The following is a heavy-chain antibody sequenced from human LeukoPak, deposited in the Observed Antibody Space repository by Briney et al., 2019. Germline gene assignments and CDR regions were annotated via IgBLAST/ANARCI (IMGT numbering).Heavy chain of an antibody. CDR2: ISAYNGNT. Sequence: VASVKVSCKASGYTFTSYGISWVRQAPGQGLEWMGWISAYNGNTNYAQKRQGRVTMTTDTSTSTAYMERRSLRSDDTAVYYCARDKPYYYDSSGYYGGDYWGQGTLVTVSS. CDR1: GYTFTSYG. J-gene: IGHJ4*02. V-gene: IGHV1-18*01. D-gene: IGHD3-22*01. CDR3: ARDKPYYYDSSGYYGGDY.